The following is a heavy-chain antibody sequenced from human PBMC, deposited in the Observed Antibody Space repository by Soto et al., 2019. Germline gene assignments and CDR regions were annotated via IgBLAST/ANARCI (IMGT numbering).Heavy chain of an antibody. D-gene: IGHD6-19*01. CDR3: AGGLGEQWLAYDY. J-gene: IGHJ4*02. V-gene: IGHV4-34*01. CDR1: GGSFSGYY. Sequence: QVQLQQWGAGLLKPSETLSLTCAVYGGSFSGYYWSWIRQPPGKGLEWIGEINHSGSTNYNPSLKSRVTISVDTSKNQFSLKLSSVTAADTAVYYCAGGLGEQWLAYDYWGQGTLVTVSS. CDR2: INHSGST.